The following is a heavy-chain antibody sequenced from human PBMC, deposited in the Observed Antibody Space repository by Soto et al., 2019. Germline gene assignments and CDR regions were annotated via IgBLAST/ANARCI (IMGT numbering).Heavy chain of an antibody. D-gene: IGHD6-19*01. J-gene: IGHJ4*02. Sequence: SETLSLTCTISGGSISSYYWSWIRQPPGKGLEWIGYIYYSGSTNYNPSLKSRVTISVDTSKNQFSLKLSSVTAADTAVYYCARLYSSGWHFDYWGQGTLVTVSS. V-gene: IGHV4-59*01. CDR1: GGSISSYY. CDR3: ARLYSSGWHFDY. CDR2: IYYSGST.